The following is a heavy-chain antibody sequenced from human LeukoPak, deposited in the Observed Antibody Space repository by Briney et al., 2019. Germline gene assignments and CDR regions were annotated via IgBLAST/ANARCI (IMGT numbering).Heavy chain of an antibody. D-gene: IGHD3-22*01. CDR1: GYTFTGYY. Sequence: GASVKVSCKASGYTFTGYYMHWVRQAPGQGLEWMGWINPNSGGTNYAQKFQGRVTMTRDTSISTAYMELSRLRSDDTAVYYCARVPYYYDSSGYYSRWGQGTLVTVSS. V-gene: IGHV1-2*02. CDR3: ARVPYYYDSSGYYSR. CDR2: INPNSGGT. J-gene: IGHJ4*02.